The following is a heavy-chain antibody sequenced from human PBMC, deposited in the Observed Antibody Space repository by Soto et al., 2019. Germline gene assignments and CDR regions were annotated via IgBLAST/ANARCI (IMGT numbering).Heavy chain of an antibody. J-gene: IGHJ3*02. V-gene: IGHV4-34*01. CDR3: ARVERGTATTVVDAFDI. Sequence: QVQLQQWGAGLLKPSETLSLTCAVYGGFVSSGSYYWSWIRQPPEKGLEWIGERSHSGGTHFNPSLKSRVIISVDTSKNQFSLKMSSVTAADTALYYCARVERGTATTVVDAFDIWGPGTMVTVSS. D-gene: IGHD1-1*01. CDR2: RSHSGGT. CDR1: GGFVSSGSYY.